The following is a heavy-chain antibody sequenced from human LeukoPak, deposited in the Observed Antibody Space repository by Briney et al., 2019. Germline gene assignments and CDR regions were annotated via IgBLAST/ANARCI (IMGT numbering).Heavy chain of an antibody. V-gene: IGHV3-23*01. Sequence: PGGSLRLSCAASGFTFRSHAMSWVRQAPGKGLEWVSAISSSGDSTYYADSVKGRFTISSDNSKNTLYLQMNSLRAEDTAMYYCAKLRPTGIAAAGTPDYWGQGTLVTVSS. CDR3: AKLRPTGIAAAGTPDY. CDR1: GFTFRSHA. D-gene: IGHD6-13*01. CDR2: ISSSGDST. J-gene: IGHJ4*02.